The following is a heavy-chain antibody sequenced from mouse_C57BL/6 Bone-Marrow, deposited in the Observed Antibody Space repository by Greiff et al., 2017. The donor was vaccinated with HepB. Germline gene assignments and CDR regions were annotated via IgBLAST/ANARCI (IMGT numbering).Heavy chain of an antibody. D-gene: IGHD2-4*01. CDR2: IDPSDSYT. CDR1: GYTFTSYW. J-gene: IGHJ3*01. CDR3: ARKNYYDYDGAY. V-gene: IGHV1-50*01. Sequence: VQLQQSGAELVKPGASVKLSCKASGYTFTSYWMQWVKQRPGQGLEWIGEIDPSDSYTNYNQKFKGKATLTVDTSSSTAYMQLSSLTSEDSAVYYCARKNYYDYDGAYWGQGTLVTVSA.